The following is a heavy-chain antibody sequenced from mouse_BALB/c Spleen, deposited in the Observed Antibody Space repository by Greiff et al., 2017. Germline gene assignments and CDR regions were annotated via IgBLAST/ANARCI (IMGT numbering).Heavy chain of an antibody. CDR1: GFTFSSYG. CDR3: ARDPRWLPLDY. D-gene: IGHD2-3*01. V-gene: IGHV5-6-3*01. J-gene: IGHJ2*01. CDR2: INSNGGST. Sequence: EVKLVESGGGLVQPGGSLKLSCAASGFTFSSYGMSWVRQTPDKRLELVATINSNGGSTYYPDSVKGRFTISRDNAKNTLYLQMSSLKSEDTAMYYCARDPRWLPLDYWGQGTTLTVSS.